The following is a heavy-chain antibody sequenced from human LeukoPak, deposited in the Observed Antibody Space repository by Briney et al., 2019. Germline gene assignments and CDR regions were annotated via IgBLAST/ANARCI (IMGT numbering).Heavy chain of an antibody. Sequence: GASVKVSCKASGYTFTGYYMHWVRQAPGQGLEWMGWINPNSGGTNYAQKFQGWVTMTRDTSMSTVYMELSSLRSEDTAVYYCAREGGLYCSSTSCYYYWGQGTLVTVSS. D-gene: IGHD2-2*01. V-gene: IGHV1-2*04. CDR2: INPNSGGT. J-gene: IGHJ4*02. CDR3: AREGGLYCSSTSCYYY. CDR1: GYTFTGYY.